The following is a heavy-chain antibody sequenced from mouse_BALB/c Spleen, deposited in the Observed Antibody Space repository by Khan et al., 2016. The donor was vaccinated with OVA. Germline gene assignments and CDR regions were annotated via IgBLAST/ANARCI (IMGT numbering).Heavy chain of an antibody. Sequence: QLQESGPGLVKPSQSLSLTCTVTGYSITRNYAWNWIRQFPGNKLEWMGYISYSDSTSYNPSLKSRISITRDTSKNQFFLQLNSVTTEDTATYYCARGNYYGYAMDYWGQGTSVTVSS. CDR2: ISYSDST. J-gene: IGHJ4*01. V-gene: IGHV3-2*02. CDR1: GYSITRNYA. D-gene: IGHD1-1*01. CDR3: ARGNYYGYAMDY.